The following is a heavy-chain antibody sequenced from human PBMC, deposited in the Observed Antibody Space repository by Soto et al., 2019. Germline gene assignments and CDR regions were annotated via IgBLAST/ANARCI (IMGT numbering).Heavy chain of an antibody. CDR3: AAYNTSRHAAFDI. CDR2: MNQDANKQ. V-gene: IGHV3-7*01. Sequence: GGSLRLSCEVFGFTFKTYWMSWVRQAPGKGLEWLANMNQDANKQYYVDSVKARFTILGDSPGRSLFLRIGSLRAEDTAVYFCAAYNTSRHAAFDIWGRGTMVTVSS. CDR1: GFTFKTYW. J-gene: IGHJ3*02. D-gene: IGHD1-20*01.